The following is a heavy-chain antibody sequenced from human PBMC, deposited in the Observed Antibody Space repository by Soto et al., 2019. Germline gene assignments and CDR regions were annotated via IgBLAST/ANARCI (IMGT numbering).Heavy chain of an antibody. V-gene: IGHV4-31*03. Sequence: SETLSLTCTVSGGFIGTGGYYWSWIRQPPGEGLEWIGHIHDSGSTYDNPSLKGRVTISLDTSKNQFSLRLSSVTAADTAIYYCARFDPGPYYFDYWGQGTLVTVSS. CDR3: ARFDPGPYYFDY. J-gene: IGHJ4*02. CDR2: IHDSGST. D-gene: IGHD3-9*01. CDR1: GGFIGTGGYY.